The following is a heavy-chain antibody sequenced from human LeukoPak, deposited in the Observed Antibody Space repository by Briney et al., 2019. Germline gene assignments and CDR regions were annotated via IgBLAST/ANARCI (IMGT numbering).Heavy chain of an antibody. CDR3: VREDPSEYGSIDY. V-gene: IGHV3-48*02. CDR1: GFTFSSYS. J-gene: IGHJ4*02. D-gene: IGHD3-10*01. Sequence: GGSLRLSCAASGFTFSSYSMNWVRQAPGKGLEWVSYISTSGSTIKYADSVKGRFTISRDNAKNSVYVQMNSLGDEDTAVYYCVREDPSEYGSIDYWGQGTLVTVSS. CDR2: ISTSGSTI.